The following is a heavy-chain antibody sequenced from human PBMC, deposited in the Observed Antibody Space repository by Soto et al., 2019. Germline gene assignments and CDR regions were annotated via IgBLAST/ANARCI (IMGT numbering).Heavy chain of an antibody. CDR1: GDSISSYF. D-gene: IGHD6-6*01. CDR3: ARVPGIYSSSSGGIDYFDH. Sequence: PSETLSLTCSVSGDSISSYFRNWIRQPPGEGLEWIGCIYDSGSTDYNPSLKSRVTISLDTSKKQFSLKLSSVTAADTAVYYCARVPGIYSSSSGGIDYFDHWGQGTLVTVSS. V-gene: IGHV4-59*01. J-gene: IGHJ4*02. CDR2: IYDSGST.